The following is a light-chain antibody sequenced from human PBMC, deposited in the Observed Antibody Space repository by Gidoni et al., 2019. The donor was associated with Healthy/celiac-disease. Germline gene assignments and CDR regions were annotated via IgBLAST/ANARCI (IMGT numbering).Light chain of an antibody. CDR1: QSISSY. V-gene: IGKV1-39*01. J-gene: IGKJ1*01. Sequence: DIQMTQSPSSLSASVGDRVTITCRASQSISSYLNWYQQKPGVPSRFSGSGSGTDFTLTISSLQPEDFATSYCQQSYSTPPMTFGQGTKVEIK. CDR3: QQSYSTPPMT.